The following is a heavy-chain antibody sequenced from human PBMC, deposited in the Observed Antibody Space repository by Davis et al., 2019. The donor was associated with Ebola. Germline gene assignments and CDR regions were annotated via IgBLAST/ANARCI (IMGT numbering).Heavy chain of an antibody. CDR2: IWYDGSNK. D-gene: IGHD1-1*01. J-gene: IGHJ4*02. CDR1: GFTFSSYS. CDR3: ARDGPTGYFDY. Sequence: GESLKISCAASGFTFSSYSMNWVRQAPGKGLEWVAVIWYDGSNKYYADSVKGRFTISRDNSKNTLYLQMNSLRAEDTAVYYCARDGPTGYFDYWGQGTLVTVSS. V-gene: IGHV3-33*08.